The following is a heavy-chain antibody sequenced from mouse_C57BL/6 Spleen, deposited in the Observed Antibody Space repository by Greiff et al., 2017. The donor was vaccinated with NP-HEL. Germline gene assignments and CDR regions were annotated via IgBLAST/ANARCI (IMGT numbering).Heavy chain of an antibody. J-gene: IGHJ4*01. V-gene: IGHV5-17*01. CDR3: ARHYGTTGAMDY. CDR2: ISSGSSTI. Sequence: EVHLVESGGGLVKPGGSLKLSCAASGFTFSDYGMHWVRQAPEKGLEWVAYISSGSSTIYYADTVKGRFTISRDNAKNTLFLQMTSLRSEDTAMYYCARHYGTTGAMDYWGQGTSVTVSS. D-gene: IGHD1-1*01. CDR1: GFTFSDYG.